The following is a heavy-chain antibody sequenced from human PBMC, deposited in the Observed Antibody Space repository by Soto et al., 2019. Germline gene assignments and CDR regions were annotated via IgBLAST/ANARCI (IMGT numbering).Heavy chain of an antibody. Sequence: QGQLVQSGAEAKKPGASVKISCKTSGYTFTRYTIPWVRPAPGQRLEWMWWIKTGRGNTEYSEKLQRRVTITADTSASTAYMDLSSLDSADTALYYCSKDSDSSGYYADYWGQGTLVTVSS. D-gene: IGHD2-15*01. V-gene: IGHV1-3*04. CDR2: IKTGRGNT. CDR3: SKDSDSSGYYADY. CDR1: GYTFTRYT. J-gene: IGHJ4*02.